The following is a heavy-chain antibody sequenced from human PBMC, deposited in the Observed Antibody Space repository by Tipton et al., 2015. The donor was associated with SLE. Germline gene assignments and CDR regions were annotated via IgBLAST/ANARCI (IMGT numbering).Heavy chain of an antibody. D-gene: IGHD6-13*01. CDR3: ARDIAAAGTYYFDY. V-gene: IGHV4-38-2*01. CDR1: GYSISSGYY. CDR2: IDNSGST. J-gene: IGHJ4*02. Sequence: TLSLTCAVSGYSISSGYYWGWFRQPPGKGRGWVGSIDNSGSTYYNPPLKSRVTISVDTSKNQFSLKLSSVPAAATAAYYCARDIAAAGTYYFDYWGQGTLVTVSS.